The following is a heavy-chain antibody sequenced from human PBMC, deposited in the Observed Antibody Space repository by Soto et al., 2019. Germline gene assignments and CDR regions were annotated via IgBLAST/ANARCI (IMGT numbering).Heavy chain of an antibody. J-gene: IGHJ6*02. V-gene: IGHV3-15*07. Sequence: GGSLRLSCAASGFTFSNAWMNWVRQAPGKGLEWVGRIKSKTDGGTTDYAAPVKGRFTISRDDSKNTLYLQMNSLKTEDTAVYYCTTRRGSSWDHSIYYYYYGMDVWGQGTTVTVSS. CDR1: GFTFSNAW. CDR3: TTRRGSSWDHSIYYYYYGMDV. D-gene: IGHD6-13*01. CDR2: IKSKTDGGTT.